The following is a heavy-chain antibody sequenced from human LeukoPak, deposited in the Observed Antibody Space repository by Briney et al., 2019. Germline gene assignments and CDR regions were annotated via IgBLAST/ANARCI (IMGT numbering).Heavy chain of an antibody. V-gene: IGHV3-7*03. CDR2: INQDGSEI. D-gene: IGHD5-24*01. CDR3: VRGAGYILDY. J-gene: IGHJ4*02. Sequence: GGSLRLSCAASGFTFSSYWMSWVRQAPGKGLEWVAIINQDGSEIKYVDSVKGRFAIYRDNAKNSLHLQMNSLRAEDTAVYYCVRGAGYILDYWGQGTLVTVSS. CDR1: GFTFSSYW.